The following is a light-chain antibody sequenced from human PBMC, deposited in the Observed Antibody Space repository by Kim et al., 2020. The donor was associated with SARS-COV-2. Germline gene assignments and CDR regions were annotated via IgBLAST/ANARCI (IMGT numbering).Light chain of an antibody. V-gene: IGKV3-20*01. J-gene: IGKJ1*01. CDR2: ATS. CDR1: QSVSSSH. Sequence: EFVLTQSPGTLSLSPGEGATLSCRASQSVSSSHSAWYQHKPGQAPRLLIYATSSRATGIPDRFSGSGSGTDFTLTISRLEPEDFAVYYCQQYGNSRWTFGQGTKVDIK. CDR3: QQYGNSRWT.